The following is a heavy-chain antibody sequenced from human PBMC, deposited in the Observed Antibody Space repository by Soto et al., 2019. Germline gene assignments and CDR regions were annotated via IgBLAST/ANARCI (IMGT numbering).Heavy chain of an antibody. V-gene: IGHV3-49*03. J-gene: IGHJ4*02. CDR2: IRSKAYDGAP. D-gene: IGHD5-12*01. Sequence: GGSLRLSCSASGFPFGDYSMSWFRQAPGKGLEWVGLIRSKAYDGAPEYAASVRGRFTISRDDSNNIAYLRMNSLKTEDTAVYYCARPGVEMATISYFDSWGQGTLVTVSS. CDR3: ARPGVEMATISYFDS. CDR1: GFPFGDYS.